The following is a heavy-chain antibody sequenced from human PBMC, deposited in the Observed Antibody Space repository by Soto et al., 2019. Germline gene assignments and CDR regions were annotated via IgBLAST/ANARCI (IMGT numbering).Heavy chain of an antibody. Sequence: SVKVSCKASGDTFSKYGISWVRQAPGQGLEWMGGFIPTFETTNYAQKFQGRVMITADKSTSTVYMELSSLRVADTAVYYCARESHDIEVEPVTVMGPFTWFDPWGQGXLVTVYS. CDR1: GDTFSKYG. V-gene: IGHV1-69*06. CDR3: ARESHDIEVEPVTVMGPFTWFDP. J-gene: IGHJ5*02. CDR2: FIPTFETT. D-gene: IGHD2-2*01.